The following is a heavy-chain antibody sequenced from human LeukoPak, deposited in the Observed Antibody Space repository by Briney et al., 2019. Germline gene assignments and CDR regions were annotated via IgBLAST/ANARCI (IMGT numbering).Heavy chain of an antibody. D-gene: IGHD4-17*01. J-gene: IGHJ3*02. CDR3: ARSSGDYDFAFDI. Sequence: ASVKVSCKASGYTFTGYYMHWVRQAPGQGFEWMGWINPNSGGTNYAQKFQGRVTMTRDTSISTAYMELSRLRSDDTAVYYCARSSGDYDFAFDIWGQGTMVTVSS. CDR1: GYTFTGYY. CDR2: INPNSGGT. V-gene: IGHV1-2*02.